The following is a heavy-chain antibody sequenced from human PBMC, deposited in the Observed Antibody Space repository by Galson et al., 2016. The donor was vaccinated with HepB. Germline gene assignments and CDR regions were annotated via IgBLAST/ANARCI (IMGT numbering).Heavy chain of an antibody. Sequence: SLRLSCAASGFTFSNAWMNWVRQAPGKGLEWVGRIESKSEGETTDYAAPVKGRFTISRDDSKNTVYLQMNSLKTEDTAVYYCYFEGLWGQGTLVTVSP. CDR1: GFTFSNAW. CDR2: IESKSEGETT. D-gene: IGHD2/OR15-2a*01. V-gene: IGHV3-15*04. J-gene: IGHJ4*02. CDR3: YFEGL.